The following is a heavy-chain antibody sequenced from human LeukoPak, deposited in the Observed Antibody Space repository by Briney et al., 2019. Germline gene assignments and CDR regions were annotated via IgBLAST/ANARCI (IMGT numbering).Heavy chain of an antibody. CDR3: AKDPHIAAAGSDY. D-gene: IGHD6-13*01. CDR2: ISGSGGST. J-gene: IGHJ4*02. CDR1: GLTFSSYA. V-gene: IGHV3-23*01. Sequence: GGSLRLSCAASGLTFSSYAMSWARQAPGKGLEWVSAISGSGGSTYYADSVKGRFTISRDNSKNTLYLQMNSLRAEDTAVYYCAKDPHIAAAGSDYWGQGTLVTVSS.